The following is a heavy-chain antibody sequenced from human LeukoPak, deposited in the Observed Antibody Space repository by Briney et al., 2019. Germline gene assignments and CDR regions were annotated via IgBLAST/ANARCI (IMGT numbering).Heavy chain of an antibody. D-gene: IGHD6-13*01. CDR1: GFTFSTYW. CDR2: INTDGSST. J-gene: IGHJ4*02. Sequence: GGSPRLSCAASGFTFSTYWMHWVRQAPGKGLVWVSRINTDGSSTSYADSVKGRFTISRDNAKNTLYLQMSSLRAEDTAVYYCARSTIAAQGPTNYWGQGTLVTVSS. V-gene: IGHV3-74*01. CDR3: ARSTIAAQGPTNY.